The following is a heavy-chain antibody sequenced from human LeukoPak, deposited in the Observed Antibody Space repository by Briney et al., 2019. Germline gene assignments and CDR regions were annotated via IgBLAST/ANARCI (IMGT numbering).Heavy chain of an antibody. CDR2: ISGSGGST. V-gene: IGHV3-23*01. CDR3: AKCGWYGGKPKYYYYYMDV. CDR1: GFTFSSYA. Sequence: GGSLRLSCAASGFTFSSYAMSWVRQAPGKGLEWVSAISGSGGSTYYADSVKGRFTISRDNSKNTLYLQMNSLRAEDTAVYYCAKCGWYGGKPKYYYYYMDVWGKGTTVTASS. D-gene: IGHD6-19*01. J-gene: IGHJ6*03.